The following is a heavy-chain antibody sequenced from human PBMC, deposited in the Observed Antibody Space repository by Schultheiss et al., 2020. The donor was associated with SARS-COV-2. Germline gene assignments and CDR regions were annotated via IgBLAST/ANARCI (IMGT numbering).Heavy chain of an antibody. D-gene: IGHD3-16*02. J-gene: IGHJ4*02. V-gene: IGHV4-30-4*01. CDR3: TRRGYDYVWGSYRPPLDY. CDR2: IDYSGRI. Sequence: SETLSLTCTVSGGSIRSGESYWSWIRQSPGKGLEWIGYIDYSGRIFYNPSLKSRLTISVDTSKNQFSLKLSSVTAADTAVYYCTRRGYDYVWGSYRPPLDYWGQGTLVTVSS. CDR1: GGSIRSGESY.